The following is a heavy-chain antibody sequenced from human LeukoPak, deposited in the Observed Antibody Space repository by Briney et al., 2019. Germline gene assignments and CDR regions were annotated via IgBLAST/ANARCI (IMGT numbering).Heavy chain of an antibody. CDR1: GGSISSGGYS. CDR2: IYHSGST. J-gene: IGHJ4*02. D-gene: IGHD3-22*01. V-gene: IGHV4-30-2*01. Sequence: SETLSLTCAVSGGSISSGGYSWSWIRQPPGKGLEWIGYIYHSGSTYYNPSLKSRVTISVDRSKNQFSLKLSSVTAADTAVYYCARAPSSSGYDSDYWGQGTLVTVSS. CDR3: ARAPSSSGYDSDY.